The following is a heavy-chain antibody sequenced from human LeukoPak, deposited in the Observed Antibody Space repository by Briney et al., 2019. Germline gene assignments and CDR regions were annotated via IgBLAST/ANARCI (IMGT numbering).Heavy chain of an antibody. V-gene: IGHV3-23*01. D-gene: IGHD6-25*01. CDR3: AKALPERPFDF. J-gene: IGHJ4*02. CDR2: ISGSGGNT. Sequence: GGSLRLSCAASGFTFSRYAMNWVHQAPGKELEWVSSISGSGGNTYYADSVKGRFTISRDNSKNTLYLQMNSLRAEGTAIYYCAKALPERPFDFWGQGTLVTVSS. CDR1: GFTFSRYA.